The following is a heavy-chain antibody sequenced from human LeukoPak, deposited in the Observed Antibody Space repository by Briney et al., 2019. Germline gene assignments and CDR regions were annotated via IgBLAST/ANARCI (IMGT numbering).Heavy chain of an antibody. CDR2: IYYSGST. CDR1: GDSISPYY. Sequence: SETLSLTCTVSGDSISPYYWSWIRQPPGKGLEWIGSIYYSGSTYYNPSLKSRVTISVDTSKNQFSLKLSSVTAADTAVYYCATLTILTGLTPPNWFDPWGQGTLVTVSS. J-gene: IGHJ5*02. D-gene: IGHD3-9*01. CDR3: ATLTILTGLTPPNWFDP. V-gene: IGHV4-59*12.